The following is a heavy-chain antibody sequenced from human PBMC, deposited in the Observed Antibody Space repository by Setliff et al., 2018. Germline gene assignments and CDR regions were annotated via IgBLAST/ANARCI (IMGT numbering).Heavy chain of an antibody. CDR2: INHSGGT. V-gene: IGHV4-34*01. J-gene: IGHJ6*03. D-gene: IGHD2-21*01. CDR3: ARAFIVAPTLFFRRRKGNYMDV. CDR1: GGSFSGYY. Sequence: PSETLSLTCAVYGGSFSGYYWSWIRQPPGKGLEWIGEINHSGGTSYNPSLMSRVTISVDTSKNQFSLKLNSVTAADTAVYYCARAFIVAPTLFFRRRKGNYMDVWGKGTTVT.